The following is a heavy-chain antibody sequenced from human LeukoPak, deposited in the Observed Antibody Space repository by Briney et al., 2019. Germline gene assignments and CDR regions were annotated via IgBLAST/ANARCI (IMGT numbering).Heavy chain of an antibody. J-gene: IGHJ4*02. D-gene: IGHD1-26*01. CDR1: GDSINSDY. CDR2: IYHTGST. Sequence: SETLSLTCTVSGDSINSDYWNWLRQPPGKGLEWIGYIYHTGSTNYNPSLRSRVTISVDTSKKHFSLKLTSVTAADTAVYYCARLGATLPSFDYWGQGTLVTVSS. V-gene: IGHV4-59*08. CDR3: ARLGATLPSFDY.